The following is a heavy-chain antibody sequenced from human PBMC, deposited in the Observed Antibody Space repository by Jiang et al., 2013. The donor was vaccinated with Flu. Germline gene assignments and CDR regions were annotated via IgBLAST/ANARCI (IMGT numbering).Heavy chain of an antibody. CDR3: ARVSGLYGSSSWYEPPNYFDY. CDR1: GGSISSSSYY. V-gene: IGHV4-39*07. CDR2: IYYSGST. Sequence: GLVKPSETLSLTCTVSGGSISSSSYYWGWIRQPPGKGLEWIGSIYYSGSTYYNPSLKSRVTISVDTSKNQFSLKLSSVTAADTAVYYCARVSGLYGSSSWYEPPNYFDYWGQGTLVTVSS. J-gene: IGHJ4*02. D-gene: IGHD6-13*01.